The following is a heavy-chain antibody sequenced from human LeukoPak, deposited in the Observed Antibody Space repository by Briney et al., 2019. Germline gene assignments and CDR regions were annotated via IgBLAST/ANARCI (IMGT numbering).Heavy chain of an antibody. Sequence: ASVKVSCKASGYTFTGYYMHWVRQAPGQGLEWMGWINPNSGGTNYAQKYQGWVTMTRDTSISTAYMELSRLRSDDTAVYYCARVSEYYYDSSGYPLLYFDYWGQGTLVTVSS. J-gene: IGHJ4*02. D-gene: IGHD3-22*01. CDR3: ARVSEYYYDSSGYPLLYFDY. CDR1: GYTFTGYY. V-gene: IGHV1-2*04. CDR2: INPNSGGT.